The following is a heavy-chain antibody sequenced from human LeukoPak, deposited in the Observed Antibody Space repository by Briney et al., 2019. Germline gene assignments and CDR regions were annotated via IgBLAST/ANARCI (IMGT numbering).Heavy chain of an antibody. J-gene: IGHJ5*02. CDR1: GGSIGSSSYY. CDR2: IYYSGST. CDR3: ARDEVLLWFGPFT. Sequence: SETLSLTCTVSGGSIGSSSYYWGWIRQPPGKGLEWIGSIYYSGSTYYNPSPKSRVTISVDTSKNQFSLKLSSVTAADTAVYYCARDEVLLWFGPFTWGQGTLVTVSS. V-gene: IGHV4-39*07. D-gene: IGHD3-10*01.